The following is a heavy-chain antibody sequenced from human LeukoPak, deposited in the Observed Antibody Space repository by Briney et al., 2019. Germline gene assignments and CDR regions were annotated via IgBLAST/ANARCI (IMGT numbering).Heavy chain of an antibody. CDR3: ARGARYFDY. Sequence: SETLSLTCAVYGGSFSGYYWSWIRQPPGKGLEWIGYIYYSGSTNYNPSLKSRVTISVDTSKNQFSLKLSSATAADTAVYYCARGARYFDYWGQGTLVTVSS. J-gene: IGHJ4*02. CDR2: IYYSGST. CDR1: GGSFSGYY. V-gene: IGHV4-59*01.